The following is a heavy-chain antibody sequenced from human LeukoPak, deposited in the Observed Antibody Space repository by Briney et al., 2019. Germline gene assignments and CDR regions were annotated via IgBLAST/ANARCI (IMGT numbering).Heavy chain of an antibody. V-gene: IGHV6-1*01. D-gene: IGHD6-13*01. J-gene: IGHJ6*03. Sequence: SQTLSLTCAISGDSVSSNSAAWNRIRQSPSRGLEWLGRTYYRSKWYNDYAVSVKSRITINPDTSKNQFSLQLNSVTPEDTAVYYCARANSSSSHTRYYYYYMDVWGKGTTVTVSS. CDR3: ARANSSSSHTRYYYYYMDV. CDR1: GDSVSSNSAA. CDR2: TYYRSKWYN.